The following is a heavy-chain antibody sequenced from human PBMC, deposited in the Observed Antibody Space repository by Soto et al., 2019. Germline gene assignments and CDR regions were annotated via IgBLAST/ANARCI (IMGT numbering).Heavy chain of an antibody. V-gene: IGHV4-30-2*01. CDR2: IYHSGST. D-gene: IGHD6-13*01. Sequence: SETLSLTCAVSGGSISSGGYSWSWIRQPPGKGLEWIGYIYHSGSTYYNPSLKSRVTISVDRSKNQFSLKLSSVTAADTAVYYCARDGYSTYDWFDPWGQGTLVTVSS. J-gene: IGHJ5*02. CDR1: GGSISSGGYS. CDR3: ARDGYSTYDWFDP.